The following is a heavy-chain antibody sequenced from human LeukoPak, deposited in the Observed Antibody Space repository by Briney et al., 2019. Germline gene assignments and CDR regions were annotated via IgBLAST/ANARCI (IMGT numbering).Heavy chain of an antibody. CDR1: GGTFSSYA. J-gene: IGHJ6*02. V-gene: IGHV1-69*01. D-gene: IGHD3-10*01. CDR3: VAMVRGVGYYYYYYGMDV. Sequence: SVKVSCKASGGTFSSYAISCVRQAPGQGLEWMGGIIPIFGTANYSQKLQGRVTITADESTSPAYMELSSLRSEDPAVYYCVAMVRGVGYYYYYYGMDVWGQGTTVTVSS. CDR2: IIPIFGTA.